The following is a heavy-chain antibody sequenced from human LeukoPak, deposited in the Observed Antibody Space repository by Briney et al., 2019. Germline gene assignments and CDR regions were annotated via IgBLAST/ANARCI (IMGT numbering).Heavy chain of an antibody. CDR1: GFTVSSNY. CDR2: IYSGGST. CDR3: ARDLSLYADY. Sequence: GRSLRLSCAASGFTVSSNYMSWVRQAPGKGLEWVSVIYSGGSTYYADSVKGRFTISRDNSKNTLYLQMNSLRAEDTAVYYCARDLSLYADYWGQRTLVTVSS. D-gene: IGHD2-2*02. J-gene: IGHJ4*02. V-gene: IGHV3-66*01.